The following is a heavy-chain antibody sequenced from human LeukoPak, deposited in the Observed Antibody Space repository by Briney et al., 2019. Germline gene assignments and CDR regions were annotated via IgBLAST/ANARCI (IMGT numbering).Heavy chain of an antibody. CDR2: INHSGST. CDR3: ARGSVAPADNWFDP. J-gene: IGHJ5*02. V-gene: IGHV4-34*01. CDR1: GGSFSGYY. D-gene: IGHD2-2*01. Sequence: PSETLSLTCAVYGGSFSGYYWSWIRQPPGKGLEWIGEINHSGSTNYNPSLKSRVTISVDTSKNQFSLKLSSVTAADTAVYYCARGSVAPADNWFDPWGQGTLVTVSS.